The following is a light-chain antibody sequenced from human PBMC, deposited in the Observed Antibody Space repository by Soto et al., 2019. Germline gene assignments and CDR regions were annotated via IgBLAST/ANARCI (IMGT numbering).Light chain of an antibody. CDR2: DAS. Sequence: EIVLTQSPATLSLSPGEGATLSCRASQSVGSLLAWYQQKPGQAPRLVIYDASNRATGIPARFSGSGYGTDFTLTISSLEPEDFAVYYCQQRSNWPITFGQGTRLEIK. J-gene: IGKJ5*01. CDR1: QSVGSL. CDR3: QQRSNWPIT. V-gene: IGKV3-11*01.